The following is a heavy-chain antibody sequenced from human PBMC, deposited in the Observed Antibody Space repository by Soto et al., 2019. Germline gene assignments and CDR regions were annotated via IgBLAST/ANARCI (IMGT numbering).Heavy chain of an antibody. Sequence: ASETLSLTCSVSGGSINSDDSFWGWVRQSPGKGLEWIGSLYYGGSTFYNPSLKSRVTISLDTSKNQFSLRLTSVTAADTAIYYCAGQLPVGATSWFDPWGQGTLVTVSS. D-gene: IGHD1-26*01. CDR1: GGSINSDDSF. V-gene: IGHV4-39*01. J-gene: IGHJ5*02. CDR3: AGQLPVGATSWFDP. CDR2: LYYGGST.